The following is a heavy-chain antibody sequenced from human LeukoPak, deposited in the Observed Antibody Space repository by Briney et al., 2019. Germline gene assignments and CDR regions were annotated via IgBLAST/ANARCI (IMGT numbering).Heavy chain of an antibody. J-gene: IGHJ4*02. V-gene: IGHV3-23*01. CDR3: AKGGASSPITGEFDY. CDR2: ISGSGGST. D-gene: IGHD7-27*01. Sequence: PGGSLRLSCAASGFTFSSYAMSWVRQAPGKGLEWVSAISGSGGSTYYADSVKGRFTISRDNSKNTLYLQMNSLRAEDTAVYYCAKGGASSPITGEFDYWGQGTLVTVSS. CDR1: GFTFSSYA.